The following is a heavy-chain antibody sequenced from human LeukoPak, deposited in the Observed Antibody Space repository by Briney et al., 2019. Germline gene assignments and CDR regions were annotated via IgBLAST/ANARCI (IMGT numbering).Heavy chain of an antibody. CDR1: GSSFSTCW. Sequence: GESLKISCKGSGSSFSTCWIGWVRHIPGKGLEWMGIFYPAYSDTRYSPSFQGQVTFSADKSLNTAYLQWSSLKASDTAMYYCARVSANGYQLDYWGQGTLVTVSS. CDR2: FYPAYSDT. V-gene: IGHV5-51*01. J-gene: IGHJ4*02. CDR3: ARVSANGYQLDY. D-gene: IGHD5-24*01.